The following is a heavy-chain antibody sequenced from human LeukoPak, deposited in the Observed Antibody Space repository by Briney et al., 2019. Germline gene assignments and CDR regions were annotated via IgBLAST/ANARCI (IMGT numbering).Heavy chain of an antibody. V-gene: IGHV4-59*12. J-gene: IGHJ6*03. CDR2: IYYSGST. Sequence: SETLSLTCTVSGGSISSYYWSWIRQPPGKGLEWIGYIYYSGSTNYNPSLKSRVTMSVDTPKNQFSLKLSSVTAADTAVYYCARDAVDIVVVPAAMEPYYYYYMDVWGKGTTVTISS. CDR3: ARDAVDIVVVPAAMEPYYYYYMDV. D-gene: IGHD2-2*01. CDR1: GGSISSYY.